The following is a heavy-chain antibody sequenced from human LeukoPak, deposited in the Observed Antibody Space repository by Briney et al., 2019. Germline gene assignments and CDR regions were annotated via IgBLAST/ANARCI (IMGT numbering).Heavy chain of an antibody. CDR2: IYTTGGT. D-gene: IGHD2-21*01. J-gene: IGHJ4*02. CDR3: AASPLGGIGEAYDLDY. V-gene: IGHV4-4*07. CDR1: GGSISSDY. Sequence: SETLSLTCIVSGGSISSDYWSWIRQPAGKGLEWIGRIYTTGGTNYNPSLKSRVTISVDTSKNQFSLKLSSVTAADTAVYYCAASPLGGIGEAYDLDYWGQGTLVTVSS.